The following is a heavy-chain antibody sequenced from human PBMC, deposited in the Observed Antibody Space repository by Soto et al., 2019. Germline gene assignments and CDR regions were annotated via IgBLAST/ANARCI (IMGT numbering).Heavy chain of an antibody. CDR1: GGSFSVYY. CDR3: ARVDHRGYFSVLTDF. J-gene: IGHJ4*02. D-gene: IGHD3-10*02. Sequence: SETLSLTCNVSGGSFSVYYWSWIRQPPGRGQEWIGEINHSGTTHYNPSLRSRVSISVDTSRNQFSLTLSSVTAADTAVYYCARVDHRGYFSVLTDFWGQGIQVTVSS. CDR2: INHSGTT. V-gene: IGHV4-34*01.